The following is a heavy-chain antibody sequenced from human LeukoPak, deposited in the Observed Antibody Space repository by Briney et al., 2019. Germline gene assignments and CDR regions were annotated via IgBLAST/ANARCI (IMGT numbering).Heavy chain of an antibody. CDR3: AKDVVVVAATPNWFDP. D-gene: IGHD2-15*01. Sequence: GGSLRLSCAASGFTFNNYGMRWVRQAPGKGLEWVAFIRYNGNNQYYADSVKGRFTISRDNSKNTLYLQMNSLRAEDTAVYYCAKDVVVVAATPNWFDPWGQGTLVTVSS. V-gene: IGHV3-30*02. CDR1: GFTFNNYG. J-gene: IGHJ5*02. CDR2: IRYNGNNQ.